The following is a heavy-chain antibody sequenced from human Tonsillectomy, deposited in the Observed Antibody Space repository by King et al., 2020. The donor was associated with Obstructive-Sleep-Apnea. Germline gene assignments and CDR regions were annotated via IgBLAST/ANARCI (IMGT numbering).Heavy chain of an antibody. CDR1: VFSFSSFW. J-gene: IGHJ3*02. D-gene: IGHD1-1*01. CDR3: ARTRPGGTFDI. CDR2: VNNDGSST. V-gene: IGHV3-74*01. Sequence: EVQLVESGGGLVQPGGSLRLSCAASVFSFSSFWMHWVRQAPGKGLVWVSRVNNDGSSTIYADSVKGRFTISRDNAKNTLYLQMSSLRAEDTAMYYCARTRPGGTFDIWGQGTMVTVSS.